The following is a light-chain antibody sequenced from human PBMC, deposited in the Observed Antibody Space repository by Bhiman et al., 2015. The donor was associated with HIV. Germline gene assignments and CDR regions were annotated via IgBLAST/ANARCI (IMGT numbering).Light chain of an antibody. CDR3: NSRDTSGNHWV. CDR1: SLRTYY. J-gene: IGLJ3*02. Sequence: SSELTQDPTVSVALGQTVKITCQGDSLRTYYANWYQQKPGQAPLLVIFGKNTRPSGIPDRFSGAYSGDTASLTISGARAEDEADYYCNSRDTSGNHWVFGGGTKLTVL. V-gene: IGLV3-19*01. CDR2: GKN.